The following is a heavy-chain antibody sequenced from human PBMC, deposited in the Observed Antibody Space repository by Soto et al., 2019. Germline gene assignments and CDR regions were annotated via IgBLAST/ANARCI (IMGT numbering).Heavy chain of an antibody. CDR2: ISGSGGST. J-gene: IGHJ5*02. V-gene: IGHV3-23*01. CDR1: GFTFSSYA. CDR3: AKTVILDTGFEP. Sequence: WGSLRLSCAASGFTFSSYAMSWVRQAPGKGLEWVSAISGSGGSTYYADSVKGRFTISRDNSKNTLYLQMNSLRAEDTAVYYCAKTVILDTGFEPWGEGNVVTVSS. D-gene: IGHD5-18*01.